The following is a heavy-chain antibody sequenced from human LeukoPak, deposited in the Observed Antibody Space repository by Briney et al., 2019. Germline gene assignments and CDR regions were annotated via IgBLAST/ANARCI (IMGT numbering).Heavy chain of an antibody. Sequence: SETLSLTCAVYGGSFSGYYWSWIRQPPGRGLEWIGEINHSGSTNYNPSLKSRVTISVDTSKNQFSLKLSSVTAADTAVYYCARMHLPFDPWGQGTLVTVSS. CDR3: ARMHLPFDP. J-gene: IGHJ5*02. CDR1: GGSFSGYY. CDR2: INHSGST. V-gene: IGHV4-34*01.